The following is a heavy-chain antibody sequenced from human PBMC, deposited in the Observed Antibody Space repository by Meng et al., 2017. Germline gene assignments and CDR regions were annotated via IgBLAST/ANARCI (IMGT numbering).Heavy chain of an antibody. Sequence: QVQLVQAGAEVKTPGASVKVSCTVSGYTFIGHYLHWVRQAPGQGLEWMGWINPNSGGTSYAQKFQGRVTMTWDTSVSTAFMELTRLKSDDAALYYCARVGVGAPFDYWGQGTLVTVSS. CDR2: INPNSGGT. D-gene: IGHD3-16*01. J-gene: IGHJ4*02. CDR1: GYTFIGHY. V-gene: IGHV1-2*02. CDR3: ARVGVGAPFDY.